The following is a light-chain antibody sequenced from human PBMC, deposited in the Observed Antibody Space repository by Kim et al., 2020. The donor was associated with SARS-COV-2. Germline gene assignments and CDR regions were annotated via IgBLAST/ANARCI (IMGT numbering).Light chain of an antibody. CDR1: KSNLGSNT. V-gene: IGLV1-44*01. J-gene: IGLJ3*02. Sequence: GQRVPISFTGSKSNLGSNTVHWYQQLPGPAPKVLIYINIQRPSGGPDRFSGSKSGTSASLAISGLQSEDEANYYCAAWDDSLDAWVFGGGTQLTVL. CDR3: AAWDDSLDAWV. CDR2: INI.